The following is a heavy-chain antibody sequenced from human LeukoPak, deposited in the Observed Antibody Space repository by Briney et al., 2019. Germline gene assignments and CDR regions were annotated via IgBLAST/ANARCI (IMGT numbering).Heavy chain of an antibody. CDR2: IYYSGST. J-gene: IGHJ2*01. CDR1: GGSISSYY. D-gene: IGHD3-9*01. V-gene: IGHV4-59*01. Sequence: PSETLSLTCTVSGGSISSYYWSWIRQPPGKGLEWIGYIYYSGSTNYNSSLKSRVTISVDTSKNQFSLKLSSVTAADTAVYYCARDRGILTGYYLNWYFDLWGRGTLVTVSS. CDR3: ARDRGILTGYYLNWYFDL.